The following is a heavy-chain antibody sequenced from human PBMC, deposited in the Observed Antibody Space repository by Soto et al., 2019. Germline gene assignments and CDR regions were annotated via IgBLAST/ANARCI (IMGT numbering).Heavy chain of an antibody. CDR1: GGSFSGYY. D-gene: IGHD3-10*01. Sequence: SETLSLTCAVYGGSFSGYYWSWIRQPPGKGLEWIGEINHSGSTNYNPSLKSRVTISVDTSKNQFSLKLSSVTAADTAVYYCARGWYYGSGSYYNPYYYYYGMDVWGQGTTVTV. V-gene: IGHV4-34*01. CDR3: ARGWYYGSGSYYNPYYYYYGMDV. CDR2: INHSGST. J-gene: IGHJ6*02.